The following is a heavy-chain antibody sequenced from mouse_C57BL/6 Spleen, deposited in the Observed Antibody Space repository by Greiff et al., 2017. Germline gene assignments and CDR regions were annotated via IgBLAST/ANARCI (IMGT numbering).Heavy chain of an antibody. J-gene: IGHJ1*03. Sequence: QVHVKQSGAELARPGASVKLSCKASGYTFTSYGISWVKQRTGQGLEWIGEIYPRSGNTYYNEKFKGKATLTADKSSSTAYMELRSLTSEDSAVYFCARGNASYWYFNVWGTGTTVTVSS. CDR2: IYPRSGNT. CDR3: ARGNASYWYFNV. D-gene: IGHD3-3*01. V-gene: IGHV1-81*01. CDR1: GYTFTSYG.